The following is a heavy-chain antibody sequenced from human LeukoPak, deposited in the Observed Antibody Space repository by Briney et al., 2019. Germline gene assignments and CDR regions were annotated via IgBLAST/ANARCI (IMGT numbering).Heavy chain of an antibody. J-gene: IGHJ2*01. CDR1: GYTFTGYY. Sequence: ASVKVSCKASGYTFTGYYMHWVRQAPGQGLEWMGWIKPNNGGTNYAQKLQGRVTMTTDTSTSTAYMELRSLRSDDTAVYYCARGWLQPYWYFDLWGRGTLVTVSS. V-gene: IGHV1-2*02. D-gene: IGHD5-24*01. CDR3: ARGWLQPYWYFDL. CDR2: IKPNNGGT.